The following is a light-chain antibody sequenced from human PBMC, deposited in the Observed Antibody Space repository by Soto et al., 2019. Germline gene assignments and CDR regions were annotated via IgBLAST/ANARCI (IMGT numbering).Light chain of an antibody. CDR1: SSEVGTYRL. Sequence: QSVLTQPASVSGSPGQSITISCTGSSSEVGTYRLVSWYQHHPGTVPKLIIYEGSKRPSGVSNRFSGSEPGNTASLTISGLQAEDEADYYCCSYAGSSTYVFGTGTKVTV. CDR3: CSYAGSSTYV. V-gene: IGLV2-23*01. CDR2: EGS. J-gene: IGLJ1*01.